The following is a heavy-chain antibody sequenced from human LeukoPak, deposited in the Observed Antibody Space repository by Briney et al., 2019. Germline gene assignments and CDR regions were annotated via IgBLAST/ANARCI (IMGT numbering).Heavy chain of an antibody. CDR3: ARAGYGDSDFDY. V-gene: IGHV4-38-2*02. CDR2: IYHSGNT. Sequence: SETLSLTCTVSGYSISTSYYWGWIRQPPGKGLEWIGSIYHSGNTYYNPSLTSRVTISVDTSKNQFSLKLNSVTAADTAVYYCARAGYGDSDFDYWGQGTLVTVSS. J-gene: IGHJ4*02. D-gene: IGHD4-17*01. CDR1: GYSISTSYY.